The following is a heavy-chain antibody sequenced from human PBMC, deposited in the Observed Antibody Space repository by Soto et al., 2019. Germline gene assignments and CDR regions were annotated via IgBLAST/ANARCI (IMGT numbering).Heavy chain of an antibody. D-gene: IGHD3-3*01. CDR1: GFTFSSYA. V-gene: IGHV3-23*01. J-gene: IGHJ6*02. CDR3: AKGVGDFWSGYYYYGMDV. Sequence: GGSLRLSCAASGFTFSSYAMSWVRQAPGKGLEWVSAISGSGGSTYYADSVKGRFTISRDNSKNTLYLQMNSLRAEDTAVYYCAKGVGDFWSGYYYYGMDVWGQGTTVTVSS. CDR2: ISGSGGST.